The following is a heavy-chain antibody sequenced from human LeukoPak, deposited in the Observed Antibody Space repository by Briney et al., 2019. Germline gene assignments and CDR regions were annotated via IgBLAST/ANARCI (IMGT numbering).Heavy chain of an antibody. CDR1: GFTFSRYW. CDR2: IKQDGSAK. CDR3: ARHGDGYLEY. Sequence: GGSLRLSCAASGFTFSRYWMSWVRQAPGKGLEWVANIKQDGSAKYHVDSVKGRFTISRDNAKNSLYLQMNSLRAEDTAVYHCARHGDGYLEYWGQGTLVTVSS. D-gene: IGHD5-24*01. J-gene: IGHJ4*02. V-gene: IGHV3-7*04.